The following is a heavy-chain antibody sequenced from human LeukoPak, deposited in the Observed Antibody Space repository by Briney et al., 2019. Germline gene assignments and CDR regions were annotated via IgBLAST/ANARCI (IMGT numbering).Heavy chain of an antibody. V-gene: IGHV4-59*01. CDR1: GGSMSSYY. J-gene: IGHJ4*03. CDR3: ARDLGYRDY. CDR2: IYYSGST. Sequence: SETLSLTCTVSGGSMSSYYWSWIRQPPGKRLEWIGYIYYSGSTNYNPSLKNRVTISVDTSKNQFSLKLSSVTAADTAVYYGARDLGYRDYWGQGTLVTVPS.